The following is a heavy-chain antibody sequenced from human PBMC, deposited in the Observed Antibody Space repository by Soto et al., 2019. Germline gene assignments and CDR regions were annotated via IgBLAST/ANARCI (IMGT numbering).Heavy chain of an antibody. V-gene: IGHV3-23*01. D-gene: IGHD6-6*01. CDR2: ISGSGGST. CDR3: AKDLSIAARGGFDY. Sequence: PGGSLRLYCASSGFTFSTYAMSWFRQSPGKGLEWVSAISGSGGSTYYADSVKGRFTISRDNSKNTLYLQMNSLRAEDTAVYYCAKDLSIAARGGFDYWGQGTLVTVSS. J-gene: IGHJ4*02. CDR1: GFTFSTYA.